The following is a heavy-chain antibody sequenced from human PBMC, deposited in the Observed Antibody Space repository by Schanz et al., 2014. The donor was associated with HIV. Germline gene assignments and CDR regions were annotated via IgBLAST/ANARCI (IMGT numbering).Heavy chain of an antibody. D-gene: IGHD4-17*01. CDR3: ARRDYGDYYYYYGMDV. CDR1: GFTFDDYA. CDR2: ISWNSGNI. V-gene: IGHV3-9*01. Sequence: EVQLVESGGDLVQPGRSLRLSCAASGFTFDDYAMHWVRQAPGKGLEWVSGISWNSGNIAYADSVRGRFTISRDNAKNSMYLQMNSLRGEDTALYYCARRDYGDYYYYYGMDVWGQGTTVTVSS. J-gene: IGHJ6*02.